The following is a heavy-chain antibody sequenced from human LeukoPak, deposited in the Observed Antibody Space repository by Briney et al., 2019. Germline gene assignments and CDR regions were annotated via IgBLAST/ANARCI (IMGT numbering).Heavy chain of an antibody. V-gene: IGHV3-7*05. CDR3: ARRDSSGYPLFDY. J-gene: IGHJ4*02. CDR1: GFTFSTYW. D-gene: IGHD3-22*01. CDR2: IKQGGSEK. Sequence: GGSLRLSCAASGFTFSTYWMSWVRQAPGKGLEWVANIKQGGSEKYYVDSVKGRFTVSRDNAKNSLYLQMNSLRAEDTAVYYCARRDSSGYPLFDYWGQGTLVTVSS.